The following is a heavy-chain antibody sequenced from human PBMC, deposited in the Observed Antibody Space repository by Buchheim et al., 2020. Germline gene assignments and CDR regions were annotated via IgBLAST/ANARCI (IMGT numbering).Heavy chain of an antibody. J-gene: IGHJ4*02. CDR3: ARDRGFVIDY. D-gene: IGHD3-10*01. V-gene: IGHV3-48*03. Sequence: EVQLVESGGGLVQPGGSLRLSCAASGFMFSSYEMNWVRQAPGKGLEWVSYISSSGDTIHYADSVKGRFTISRDNAKNSLDPQMNSLRVDDTAVYYCARDRGFVIDYWGQGAL. CDR2: ISSSGDTI. CDR1: GFMFSSYE.